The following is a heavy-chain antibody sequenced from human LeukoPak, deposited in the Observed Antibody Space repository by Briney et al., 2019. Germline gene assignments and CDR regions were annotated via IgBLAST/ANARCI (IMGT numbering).Heavy chain of an antibody. V-gene: IGHV1-8*01. D-gene: IGHD3-22*01. CDR1: GYTFISYD. J-gene: IGHJ3*02. CDR2: MNPNSGNT. CDR3: ARSLRYYYDSSGYYLAFDI. Sequence: ASVKVSCKASGYTFISYDINWVRQATGQGLEWMGWMNPNSGNTGYAQKFQGRVTMTRNTSISTAYMELSSLRSEDTAVYYCARSLRYYYDSSGYYLAFDIWGQGTMVTVSS.